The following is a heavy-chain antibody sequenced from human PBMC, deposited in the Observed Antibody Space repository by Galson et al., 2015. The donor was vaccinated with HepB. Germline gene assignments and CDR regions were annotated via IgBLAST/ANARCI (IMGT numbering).Heavy chain of an antibody. Sequence: SLRLSCAASGFTFSNAWMGWVRQASGKGLEWVGRIKSKNDGGTTDYAAPVKGRFTISRDDSKNTVHLQMNSLKTEDTAVYYCTPTYYYDSSGYLTGFSYWGQGTLVTVSS. V-gene: IGHV3-15*01. CDR1: GFTFSNAW. CDR2: IKSKNDGGTT. J-gene: IGHJ4*02. CDR3: TPTYYYDSSGYLTGFSY. D-gene: IGHD3-22*01.